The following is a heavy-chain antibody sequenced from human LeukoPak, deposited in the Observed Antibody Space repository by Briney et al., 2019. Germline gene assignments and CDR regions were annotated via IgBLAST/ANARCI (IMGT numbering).Heavy chain of an antibody. D-gene: IGHD7-27*01. Sequence: ASVKVSCKASGYTFTDYYMHWVRQAPGQGLEWMGWINLNSRGTNYAQKFQGRVTMTRDTSISTAYMELSRLRSDDTAVYYCARALTGDNWFGIWGQGTMVTVSS. J-gene: IGHJ3*02. CDR1: GYTFTDYY. V-gene: IGHV1-2*02. CDR2: INLNSRGT. CDR3: ARALTGDNWFGI.